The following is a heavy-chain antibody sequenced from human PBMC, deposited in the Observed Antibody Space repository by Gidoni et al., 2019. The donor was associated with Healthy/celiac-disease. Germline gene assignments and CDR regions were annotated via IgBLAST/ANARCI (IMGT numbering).Heavy chain of an antibody. D-gene: IGHD3-22*01. CDR1: GFTFSNAW. V-gene: IGHV3-15*01. CDR3: TTDQTTYYYDSSGYYSANNWFDP. Sequence: EVQLVESGGGLVKPGVSLRLSCAASGFTFSNAWMSWVRQAPGKGLEWVGRIKSKTDGGTTDYAAPVKGRFTISREDSKNTLYLQMNSLKTEDTAVYYWTTDQTTYYYDSSGYYSANNWFDPWGQGTLVTVSS. CDR2: IKSKTDGGTT. J-gene: IGHJ5*02.